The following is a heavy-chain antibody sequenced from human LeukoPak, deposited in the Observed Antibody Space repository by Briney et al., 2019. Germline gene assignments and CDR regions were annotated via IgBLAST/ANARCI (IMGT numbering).Heavy chain of an antibody. D-gene: IGHD1/OR15-1a*01. CDR2: INHSGST. CDR3: ATSGYGTYYFDY. CDR1: GGSFSGYY. J-gene: IGHJ4*02. V-gene: IGHV4-34*01. Sequence: SETLSLTCAVYGGSFSGYYWSWIRQPPGKGLEWIGEINHSGSTNYNPSLKSRVTISVDTSKNQFSLKLSSVTAADTAVYYCATSGYGTYYFDYWGQGTLVTVSS.